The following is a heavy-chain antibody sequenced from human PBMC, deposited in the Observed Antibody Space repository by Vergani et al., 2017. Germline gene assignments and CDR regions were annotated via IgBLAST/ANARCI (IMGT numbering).Heavy chain of an antibody. J-gene: IGHJ5*02. CDR3: ATGDPILGVVGVLDT. CDR2: IYSGTT. Sequence: QVQLQESGPGLVKPSQTLSLTCSVSDGSLSSDDYYCNWIRQHPVKGLEWIGVIYSGTTHYNPSRKSRVTISVDTSKKHFALRVSSVTAAGTAVYYCATGDPILGVVGVLDTWGQGTLVTVS. D-gene: IGHD3-3*01. CDR1: DGSLSSDDYY. V-gene: IGHV4-31*03.